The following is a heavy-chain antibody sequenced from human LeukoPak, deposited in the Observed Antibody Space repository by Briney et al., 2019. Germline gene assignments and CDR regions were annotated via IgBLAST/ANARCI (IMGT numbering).Heavy chain of an antibody. D-gene: IGHD5-24*01. V-gene: IGHV3-23*01. J-gene: IGHJ4*02. CDR3: AKKPATIKFPFDN. Sequence: GGSPRLSCVGSGFSFNSCDMGWVRQTPGKGLEWVSAISTSGGYTEDADSVKGRFTISRDNSQNTLFLQMNSLRAEDTAVYYCAKKPATIKFPFDNWGQGTLVTVSP. CDR2: ISTSGGYT. CDR1: GFSFNSCD.